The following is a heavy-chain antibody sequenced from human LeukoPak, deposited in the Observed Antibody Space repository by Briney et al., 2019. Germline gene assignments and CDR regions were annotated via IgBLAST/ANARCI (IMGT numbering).Heavy chain of an antibody. CDR2: ISGYNGNT. Sequence: ASVKVSCKASGYTFASYGFNWVRQAPGQALEWLGWISGYNGNTEYAQKVQGRVTMTTDTSTNTAYMELRSLGSDDTAVYYCARDLLTGNTGDYWGQGTLVTVSA. J-gene: IGHJ4*02. D-gene: IGHD1-7*01. CDR1: GYTFASYG. CDR3: ARDLLTGNTGDY. V-gene: IGHV1-18*01.